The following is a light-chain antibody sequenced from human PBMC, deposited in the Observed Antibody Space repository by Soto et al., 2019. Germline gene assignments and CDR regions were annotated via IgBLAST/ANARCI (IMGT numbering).Light chain of an antibody. J-gene: IGKJ4*01. CDR3: QQYNNWPLT. Sequence: EIVMTQSPATLSVSPGERATLSCRASQSVTSYLAWYQHKPGQAPRLLIYGASTRVTGVPARFTGSGSGTEFTLTISSLQSEDFAVYYCQQYNNWPLTFGGGTKVDIK. CDR2: GAS. V-gene: IGKV3-15*01. CDR1: QSVTSY.